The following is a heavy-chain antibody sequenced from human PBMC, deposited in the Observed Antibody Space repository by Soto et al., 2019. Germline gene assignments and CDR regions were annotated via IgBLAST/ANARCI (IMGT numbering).Heavy chain of an antibody. CDR1: GFTFSSYG. Sequence: PGGSLRLSCAASGFTFSSYGMHWVRQAPGKGLEWVAVIWYDGSNKYYADSVKGRFTISRDNSKNTLYLQMNSLRAEDTAVYYCAREPPSGTVYYYYGMDVWGQGTT. J-gene: IGHJ6*02. V-gene: IGHV3-33*01. CDR3: AREPPSGTVYYYYGMDV. D-gene: IGHD4-17*01. CDR2: IWYDGSNK.